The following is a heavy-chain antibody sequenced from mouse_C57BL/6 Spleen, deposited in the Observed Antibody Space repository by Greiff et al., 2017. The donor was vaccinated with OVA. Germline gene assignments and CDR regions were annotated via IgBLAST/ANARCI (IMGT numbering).Heavy chain of an antibody. CDR1: GYTFTSYW. Sequence: QVQLQQPGAELVKPGASVKMSCKASGYTFTSYWITWVKQRPGQGLEWIGDIYPGSGSTNYNEKFKSKATLTVDTSSSTAYMQLSSLTSEDSAVYYCARPYDGYYVQYWYFDVWGTGTTVTVSS. J-gene: IGHJ1*03. D-gene: IGHD2-3*01. CDR3: ARPYDGYYVQYWYFDV. V-gene: IGHV1-55*01. CDR2: IYPGSGST.